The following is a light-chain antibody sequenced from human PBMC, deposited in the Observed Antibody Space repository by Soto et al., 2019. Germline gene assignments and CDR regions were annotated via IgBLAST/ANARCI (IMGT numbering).Light chain of an antibody. CDR1: TGAVTNGHY. Sequence: QAEVTQEPSLTVSPGGTVTLTCGSSTGAVTNGHYPYWFQQKPGQAPRTLIYDTTNRHSWTPARFSGSLLGGKAALTLSGAQPEDEAEYYCLLSYNGPYVFGTGTKVTVL. J-gene: IGLJ1*01. V-gene: IGLV7-46*01. CDR3: LLSYNGPYV. CDR2: DTT.